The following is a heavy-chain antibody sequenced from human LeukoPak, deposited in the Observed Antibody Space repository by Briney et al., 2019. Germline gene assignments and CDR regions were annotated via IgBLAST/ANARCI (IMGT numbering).Heavy chain of an antibody. D-gene: IGHD3-22*01. V-gene: IGHV4-31*03. J-gene: IGHJ3*02. Sequence: SETLSLTCTVSGGSISRGGYYWSWIRQHPGKGLEWIGYIYYSGSTYYNPSLKSRVTISVDTSKNQFSLKLSSVTAADTAVYYCAREIPYDSSGTRTAFAFDIWGQGTMVTVSS. CDR3: AREIPYDSSGTRTAFAFDI. CDR1: GGSISRGGYY. CDR2: IYYSGST.